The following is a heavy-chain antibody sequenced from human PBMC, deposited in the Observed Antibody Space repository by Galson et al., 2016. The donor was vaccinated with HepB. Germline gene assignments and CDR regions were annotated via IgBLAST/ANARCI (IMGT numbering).Heavy chain of an antibody. J-gene: IGHJ4*02. CDR3: VRGVYNVLTGFHRGYFDY. D-gene: IGHD3-9*01. Sequence: SLRLSCAASGFTFRSHVLHWVRHAPGKGLEWVAVRSYEGSYKFYAHAAKGRFTISRNNSRNTMYLQMNSLGDDDTAFYYCVRGVYNVLTGFHRGYFDYWGQGTLVTVSS. CDR2: RSYEGSYK. CDR1: GFTFRSHV. V-gene: IGHV3-33*08.